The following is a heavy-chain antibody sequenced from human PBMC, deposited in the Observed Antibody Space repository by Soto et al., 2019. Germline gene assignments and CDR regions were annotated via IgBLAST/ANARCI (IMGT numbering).Heavy chain of an antibody. CDR1: GFIFGNYV. Sequence: EVQLLESGGGLIQPGGSLRLSCAASGFIFGNYVMTWVRRAPGKGLEWVSSISGTGDTTYYADSVKGRFTISRDNSKSTVFRAMNSLSAGATALYFCARGLGLFDYWGQGTLATVSS. CDR3: ARGLGLFDY. V-gene: IGHV3-23*01. CDR2: ISGTGDTT. J-gene: IGHJ4*02. D-gene: IGHD5-12*01.